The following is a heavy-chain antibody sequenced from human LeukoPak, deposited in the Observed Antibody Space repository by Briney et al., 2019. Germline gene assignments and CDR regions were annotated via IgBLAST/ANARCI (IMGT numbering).Heavy chain of an antibody. CDR1: GGSISSYY. J-gene: IGHJ6*03. V-gene: IGHV4-59*08. CDR3: ARHRRDCSSTSCYADYYYYYYYMDV. D-gene: IGHD2-2*01. CDR2: IYYSGST. Sequence: PSETLSLTCTVSGGSISSYYWSWIRQPPRKGLEWIGYIYYSGSTNYNPSLKSRVTISVDTSKNQFSLKLSSVTAADTAVYYCARHRRDCSSTSCYADYYYYYYYMDVWGKGTTVTVSS.